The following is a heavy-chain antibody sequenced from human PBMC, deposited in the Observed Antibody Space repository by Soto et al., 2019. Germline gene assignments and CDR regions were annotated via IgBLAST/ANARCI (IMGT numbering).Heavy chain of an antibody. CDR2: IYYSGST. CDR1: GGSISSSSYY. V-gene: IGHV4-39*07. CDR3: AREITI. J-gene: IGHJ4*02. Sequence: ASETLSLTCTVSGGSISSSSYYWGWIRQPPGEGLEWIGSIYYSGSTYYNPSLKSRVTMSVDTSKNQFSLNLRSVTAADTAVYHCAREITIWGQGALVTVSS. D-gene: IGHD3-3*01.